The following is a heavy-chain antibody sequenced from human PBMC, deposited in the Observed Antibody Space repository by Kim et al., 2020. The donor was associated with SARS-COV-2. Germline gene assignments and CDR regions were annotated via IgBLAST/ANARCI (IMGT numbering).Heavy chain of an antibody. V-gene: IGHV1-2*02. Sequence: NYAQKFQGRVTMTRDTSISITYMEVSSQRSDDTAVYYCARSPLQSTNYFDPWGQGTLVTVSS. CDR3: ARSPLQSTNYFDP. J-gene: IGHJ5*02. D-gene: IGHD4-4*01.